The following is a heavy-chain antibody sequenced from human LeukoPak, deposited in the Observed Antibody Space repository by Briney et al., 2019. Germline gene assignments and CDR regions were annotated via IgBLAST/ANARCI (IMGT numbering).Heavy chain of an antibody. CDR2: ISGSGGST. CDR1: GFTFSSYA. J-gene: IGHJ1*01. Sequence: GGSLRLSCAASGFTFSSYAMSWVRQAPGKGLEWVSAISGSGGSTYYADSVKGRFTISRDNSKNTLYLQMNSLRAEDTAVYYCAKDLDPEYSSGWFEYFQHWGQGTLVTVSS. V-gene: IGHV3-23*01. CDR3: AKDLDPEYSSGWFEYFQH. D-gene: IGHD6-19*01.